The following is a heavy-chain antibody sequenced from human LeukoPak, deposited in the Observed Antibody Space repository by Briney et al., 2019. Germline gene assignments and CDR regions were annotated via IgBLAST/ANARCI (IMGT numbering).Heavy chain of an antibody. CDR2: IDPADGET. Sequence: GASVKVSCTASGYPFSDYYIHWLHQAPGKGLEWMGRIDPADGETTYAENFQGRVTFTADTSTYTIYMELNSLTLADRAVYFCARDHEERGPYLDLWGQGTQVIVSS. D-gene: IGHD3-10*01. V-gene: IGHV1-69-2*01. J-gene: IGHJ4*02. CDR3: ARDHEERGPYLDL. CDR1: GYPFSDYY.